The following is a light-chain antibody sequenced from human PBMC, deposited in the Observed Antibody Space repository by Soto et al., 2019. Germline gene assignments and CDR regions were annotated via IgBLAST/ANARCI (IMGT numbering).Light chain of an antibody. CDR3: SSYGGSSNLV. CDR1: SSDVGAYNY. CDR2: EVN. V-gene: IGLV2-8*01. J-gene: IGLJ2*01. Sequence: QSVLTQPPSASGSPGQSVTISCTGTSSDVGAYNYVSWYQQHPGKAPKLMICEVNKRPSGVPDRFSGSKSGNTASLTVSGLQAEDEADYYCSSYGGSSNLVFGGGTKLTVL.